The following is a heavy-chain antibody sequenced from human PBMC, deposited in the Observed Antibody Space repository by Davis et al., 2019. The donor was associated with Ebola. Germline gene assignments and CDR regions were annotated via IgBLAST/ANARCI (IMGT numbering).Heavy chain of an antibody. CDR3: ARDEAWLAPGYFDL. CDR1: GGSISSSNW. V-gene: IGHV4-4*02. CDR2: IYHSGST. J-gene: IGHJ2*01. Sequence: MPSETLSLTCAVSGGSISSSNWWSWVRQPPGKGLEWIGEIYHSGSTNYNPSLKSRVTISVDKSKNQFSLKLSSETAADTAVYYCARDEAWLAPGYFDLWGRGTLVTVSS. D-gene: IGHD6-19*01.